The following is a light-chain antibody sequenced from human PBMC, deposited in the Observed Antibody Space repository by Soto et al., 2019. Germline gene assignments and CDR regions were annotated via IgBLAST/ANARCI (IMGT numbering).Light chain of an antibody. V-gene: IGKV1-39*01. J-gene: IGKJ1*01. Sequence: IQMTQSPSSLSASVGDRVTITCRASQTISAFLNWYQHKPGKAPELLIFSASKLQTGVPSRFSGSGSGTDFTLTISSLQPEDFATYYCQQSYSSPSWTFGQGTKVDIK. CDR3: QQSYSSPSWT. CDR2: SAS. CDR1: QTISAF.